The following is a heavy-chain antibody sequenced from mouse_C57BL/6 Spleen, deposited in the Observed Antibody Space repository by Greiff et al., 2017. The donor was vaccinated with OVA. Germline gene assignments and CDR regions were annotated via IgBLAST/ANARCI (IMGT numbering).Heavy chain of an antibody. CDR3: ARSTYYVNFFDY. V-gene: IGHV7-3*01. J-gene: IGHJ2*01. Sequence: EVKLVESGGGLVQPGGSLSLSCAASGFTFTDYYMSWVRQPPGKALEWLGFIRNKANGYTTEYSASVKGRFTISRDNSQSILYLQMNALRAEDSATYYCARSTYYVNFFDYWGQGTTLTVSS. CDR1: GFTFTDYY. CDR2: IRNKANGYTT. D-gene: IGHD2-10*01.